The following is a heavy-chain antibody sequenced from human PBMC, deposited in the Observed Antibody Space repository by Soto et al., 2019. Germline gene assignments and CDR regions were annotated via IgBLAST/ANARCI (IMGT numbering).Heavy chain of an antibody. CDR2: ISYDGSNK. V-gene: IGHV3-30*18. CDR3: AKDSRRIAVAGGWFDP. D-gene: IGHD6-19*01. CDR1: GFTFSSYG. Sequence: QVQLVESGGGVVQPGRSLRLSCAASGFTFSSYGMHWVRQAPGKGLEWVAVISYDGSNKYYADSVKGRFTISRDNSKTTLYLQMNSLRAEETAVYYCAKDSRRIAVAGGWFDPWGQGTLVTVSS. J-gene: IGHJ5*02.